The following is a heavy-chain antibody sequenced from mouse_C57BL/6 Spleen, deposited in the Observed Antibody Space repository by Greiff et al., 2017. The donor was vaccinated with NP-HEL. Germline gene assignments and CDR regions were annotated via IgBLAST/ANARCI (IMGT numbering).Heavy chain of an antibody. Sequence: QVQLKQPGAELVKPGASVKLSCKASGYTFTSYWMQWVKQRPGQGLEWIGEIDPSDSYTNYNQKFKGKATLTVDTSSSTAYMQLSSLTSEDSAVYYCARRFIPYFDYWGQGTTLTVSS. CDR1: GYTFTSYW. CDR2: IDPSDSYT. J-gene: IGHJ2*01. D-gene: IGHD1-1*01. CDR3: ARRFIPYFDY. V-gene: IGHV1-50*01.